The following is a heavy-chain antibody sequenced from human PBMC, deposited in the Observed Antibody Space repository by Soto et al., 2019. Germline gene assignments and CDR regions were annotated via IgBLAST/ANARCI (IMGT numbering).Heavy chain of an antibody. CDR3: ARHTSPRDATMVNSFDY. CDR1: VASVTTYY. J-gene: IGHJ4*02. CDR2: IYYSGTS. D-gene: IGHD5-18*01. V-gene: IGHV4-59*08. Sequence: SETLSLTCTVSVASVTTYYWSWIRQPPGKGLEWIGYIYYSGTSNSNASLKSRVTISVDTSKNQFSLKLSSVTAADTAVYYCARHTSPRDATMVNSFDYWGQGVLVTVSS.